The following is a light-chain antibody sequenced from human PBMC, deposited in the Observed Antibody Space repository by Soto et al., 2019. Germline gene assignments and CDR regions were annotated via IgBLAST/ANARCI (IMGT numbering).Light chain of an antibody. V-gene: IGKV1-39*01. CDR1: ESISRH. CDR2: AAS. Sequence: DIQMTQSPSSLSASVGDRVTITCRASESISRHLNWYQQKPGKAPNLLIYAASSLQNGVPSRFSGSGSGTDFTLTISNLQPEDFATYYCQQSYSTLSITFGQGTRLVIK. J-gene: IGKJ5*01. CDR3: QQSYSTLSIT.